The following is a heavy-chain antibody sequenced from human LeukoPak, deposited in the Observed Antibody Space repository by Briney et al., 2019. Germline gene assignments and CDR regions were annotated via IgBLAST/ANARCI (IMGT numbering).Heavy chain of an antibody. CDR2: VSGGGGST. CDR3: AKSSYYDASGFYREYYFDY. J-gene: IGHJ4*02. V-gene: IGHV3-23*01. Sequence: GGSLRLSCAASGFIFSDFAMSWIRQAPGKGLEWVSSVSGGGGSTFYADSVRGRFTISRDNSKNTLFLQMNSLRAEDTAVYYCAKSSYYDASGFYREYYFDYWGQGTLVTVSS. CDR1: GFIFSDFA. D-gene: IGHD3-22*01.